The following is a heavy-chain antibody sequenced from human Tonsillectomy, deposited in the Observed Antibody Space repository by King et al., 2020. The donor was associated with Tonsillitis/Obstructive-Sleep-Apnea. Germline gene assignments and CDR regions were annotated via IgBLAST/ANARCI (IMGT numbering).Heavy chain of an antibody. CDR1: GFPFDDYA. Sequence: VQLVESGGGVVHPGGSLRLSCAASGFPFDDYAMHWVRQAPGKGLEWVSLISGDGGSTYYADSVKGRFTISRDNSNTSLYLQMNSLRTEDTALYYCAKDRGDYEYYYYSYMDVWGKGTTVTVSS. V-gene: IGHV3-43*02. D-gene: IGHD4-17*01. CDR2: ISGDGGST. J-gene: IGHJ6*03. CDR3: AKDRGDYEYYYYSYMDV.